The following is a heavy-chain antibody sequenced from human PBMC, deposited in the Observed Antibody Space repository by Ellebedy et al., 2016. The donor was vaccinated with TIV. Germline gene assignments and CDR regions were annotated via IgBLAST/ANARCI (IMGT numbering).Heavy chain of an antibody. V-gene: IGHV3-53*01. D-gene: IGHD6-13*01. J-gene: IGHJ2*01. CDR1: GLTVSSNY. CDR2: IYSGSST. Sequence: GESLKISCAASGLTVSSNYMSWVRQAPGKGLEWVSVIYSGSSTYYADSVKGRFIISRDNSKNTLYLQMNSLRAEDTAVYYCARGPYSNDWYFDLWGRGTLVTVSS. CDR3: ARGPYSNDWYFDL.